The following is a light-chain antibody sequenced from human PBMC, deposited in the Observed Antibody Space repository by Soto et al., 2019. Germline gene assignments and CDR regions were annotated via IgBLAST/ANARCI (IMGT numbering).Light chain of an antibody. V-gene: IGLV1-51*01. J-gene: IGLJ1*01. CDR2: DNE. CDR3: GTWDTSLSAYV. Sequence: QSVLTQPPSVSAASGQKVTIFCSGSRSNIGDNYVSWYQLLPGTAPKLLISDNERRPSGIPDRFSGSKSGTTATLAIAGLQTADEAEYYCGTWDTSLSAYVFAAGTKVTVL. CDR1: RSNIGDNY.